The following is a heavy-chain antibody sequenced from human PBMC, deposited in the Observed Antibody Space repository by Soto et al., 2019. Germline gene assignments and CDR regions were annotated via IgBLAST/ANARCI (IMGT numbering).Heavy chain of an antibody. Sequence: GGSLRLSCAASGFTFSSYSMNWVRQAPGKGLEWVSSISSSSSYIYYADSVKGRFTISRDNAKNSLYLQMNSLRAEDTAVYYCARSTYSGWFGDYWGQGTLVTVSS. CDR2: ISSSSSYI. V-gene: IGHV3-21*01. D-gene: IGHD6-19*01. J-gene: IGHJ4*02. CDR3: ARSTYSGWFGDY. CDR1: GFTFSSYS.